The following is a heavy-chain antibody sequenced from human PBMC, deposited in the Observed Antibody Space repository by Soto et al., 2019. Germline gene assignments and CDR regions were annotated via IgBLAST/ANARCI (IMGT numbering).Heavy chain of an antibody. J-gene: IGHJ4*02. Sequence: QVQLQESGPGLVKPSETLSLTCTVSGGSISGYYWSWIRQPPGKGLEWIGYIYSSGSTNYNPSLKRRVTISVDTSKIQFSLKRTSVTAADTAVYYCARYNWSDGSFDYWGQGTLVTVSS. V-gene: IGHV4-59*01. CDR3: ARYNWSDGSFDY. CDR1: GGSISGYY. CDR2: IYSSGST. D-gene: IGHD1-20*01.